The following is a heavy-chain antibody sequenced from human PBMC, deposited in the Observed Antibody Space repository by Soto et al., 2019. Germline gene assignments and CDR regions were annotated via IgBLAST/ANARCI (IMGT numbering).Heavy chain of an antibody. CDR3: AGFGYSSSRLGF. Sequence: GGSLRLSCAVSGFTFSSYAMHWVRQAPGKGLEWVAIISDDGRTKNYADSVKGRFTISRDNPRNTLFVQMNSLRAEDTAVYYCAGFGYSSSRLGFWGQGTLVTVS. CDR1: GFTFSSYA. CDR2: ISDDGRTK. D-gene: IGHD6-13*01. J-gene: IGHJ4*02. V-gene: IGHV3-30*03.